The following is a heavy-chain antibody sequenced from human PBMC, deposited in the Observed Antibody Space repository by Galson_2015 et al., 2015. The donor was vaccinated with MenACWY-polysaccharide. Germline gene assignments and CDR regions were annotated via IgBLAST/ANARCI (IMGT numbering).Heavy chain of an antibody. CDR2: VYYNGNT. D-gene: IGHD1-26*01. V-gene: IGHV4-59*01. Sequence: ETLSLTCTVSGGSISSYYWSWIRQPPGKGLEWIGYVYYNGNTNYNPSLKSRVTISVDTSKNQFSLKLNSVTAADTAVYFCAREGGSYYWDALDIWGQGTMVTVSS. J-gene: IGHJ3*02. CDR3: AREGGSYYWDALDI. CDR1: GGSISSYY.